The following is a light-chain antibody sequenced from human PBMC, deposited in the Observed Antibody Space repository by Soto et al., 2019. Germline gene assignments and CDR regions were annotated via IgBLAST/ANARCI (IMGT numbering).Light chain of an antibody. Sequence: ETVMRQSPATLSVSPGERATLSCRASHSVGSTLAWYQQKPGQAPRLLIYGASNRATGIPDRFSGSGSGTDFTLTISRLEPEDSAVYYCQQYGSSGLTFGGGTKVDI. J-gene: IGKJ4*01. CDR1: HSVGST. CDR2: GAS. V-gene: IGKV3-20*01. CDR3: QQYGSSGLT.